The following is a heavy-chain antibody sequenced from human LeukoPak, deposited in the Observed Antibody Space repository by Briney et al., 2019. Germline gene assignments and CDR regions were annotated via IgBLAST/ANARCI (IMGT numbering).Heavy chain of an antibody. D-gene: IGHD4-17*01. J-gene: IGHJ5*02. CDR2: IRSSSSNI. CDR1: GLTFSSYS. Sequence: PGGSLRLSCAASGLTFSSYSMNWVRQAPGKGLEWVSYIRSSSSNIYYADSVKGRFTISRDNAKNSLYLQMNSLRAEDTAVYYCARDYGDYVRRFDPWGQGTLVTVSS. V-gene: IGHV3-48*01. CDR3: ARDYGDYVRRFDP.